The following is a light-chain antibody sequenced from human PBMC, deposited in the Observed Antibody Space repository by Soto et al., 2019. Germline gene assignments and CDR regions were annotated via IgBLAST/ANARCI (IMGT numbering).Light chain of an antibody. V-gene: IGKV3-20*01. CDR3: QQYGSSPGT. J-gene: IGKJ1*01. CDR1: QYVSSNY. CDR2: GAS. Sequence: EIVMTQSPATPSVSPGERATLSCRASQYVSSNYLTWYQQKPGQAPSLLVFGASSRATGIPDRFSGSGSGTDFTLTISGLEPEDFAVYYCQQYGSSPGTFGQGNKVDIK.